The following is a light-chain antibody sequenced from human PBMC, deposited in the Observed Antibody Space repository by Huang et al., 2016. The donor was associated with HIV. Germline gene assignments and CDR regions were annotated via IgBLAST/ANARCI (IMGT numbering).Light chain of an antibody. CDR3: QQYDNWPPT. Sequence: EVVMTQSPATLSVSPGERATLFCRASESVGSNLAWFQLKPGQAPRLLIYGASTRATGIPARFSGSGSGTEFTLTISSLQSEDFAVYYCQQYDNWPPTFGQGTKVEIK. J-gene: IGKJ1*01. CDR2: GAS. CDR1: ESVGSN. V-gene: IGKV3-15*01.